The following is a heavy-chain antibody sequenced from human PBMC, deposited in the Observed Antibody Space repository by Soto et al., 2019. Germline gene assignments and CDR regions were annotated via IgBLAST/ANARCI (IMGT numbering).Heavy chain of an antibody. J-gene: IGHJ5*02. CDR2: FDPEDGET. CDR3: ATDRRGYCSGCSCYRTNGWFDP. CDR1: GYTLTELS. Sequence: QVQLVQSGAEVKKPGASVKVSCKVSGYTLTELSMHWVRQAPGKGLEWMGGFDPEDGETIYAQKFQGRVTMNEDTSTDTAYMELSSLRSEDTAVYYCATDRRGYCSGCSCYRTNGWFDPRGQGTLVTVSS. D-gene: IGHD2-15*01. V-gene: IGHV1-24*01.